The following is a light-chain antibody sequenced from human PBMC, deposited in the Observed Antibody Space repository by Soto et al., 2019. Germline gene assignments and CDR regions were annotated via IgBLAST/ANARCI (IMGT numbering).Light chain of an antibody. J-gene: IGKJ5*01. CDR2: GAS. Sequence: DIQITHSPYSLSASVGDRVTITCRASQSISSRLNWYQQKPGKAPKFLIFGASTLQSGVPSRFSGSGSGTDFTLSISSLQPEDFATYYCQQSYSNTYTFGQGTRLEIK. CDR1: QSISSR. CDR3: QQSYSNTYT. V-gene: IGKV1-39*01.